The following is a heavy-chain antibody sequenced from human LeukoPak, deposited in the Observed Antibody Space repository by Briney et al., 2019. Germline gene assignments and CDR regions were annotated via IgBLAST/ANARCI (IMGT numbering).Heavy chain of an antibody. D-gene: IGHD1-26*01. CDR3: ARSGSYYVWYFDL. CDR2: INSDGSST. CDR1: GFTFSSYW. Sequence: GGSPRLSCAASGFTFSSYWMHWVRQAPGKGLVWVSRINSDGSSTSYADSVKGRFTISRDNAKNTLYLQMNSLRAEDTAVYYCARSGSYYVWYFDLWGRGTLVTVSS. J-gene: IGHJ2*01. V-gene: IGHV3-74*01.